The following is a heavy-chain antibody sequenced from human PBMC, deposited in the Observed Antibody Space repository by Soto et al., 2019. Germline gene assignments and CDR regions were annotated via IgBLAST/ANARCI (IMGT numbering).Heavy chain of an antibody. D-gene: IGHD3-22*01. CDR2: VHSRGNT. CDR3: ARRKFYDGRGWVFDS. J-gene: IGHJ4*02. V-gene: IGHV4-61*05. Sequence: SETLSLTCTVSGGSISSSSYYWAWIRQPPGKGLEWIGYVHSRGNTHHNPSLKSRVTISMDTSKNQFSLNLNSVTAADTAVYYCARRKFYDGRGWVFDSWSQGTLVTVSS. CDR1: GGSISSSSYY.